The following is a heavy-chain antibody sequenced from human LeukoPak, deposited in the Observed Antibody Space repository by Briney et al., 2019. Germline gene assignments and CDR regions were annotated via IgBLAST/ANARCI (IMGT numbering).Heavy chain of an antibody. J-gene: IGHJ6*03. CDR3: ASGAYSFYYMDV. V-gene: IGHV4-59*01. Sequence: SETLSLTCTVSGGSIRSYYWSWIRQPPGKGLEWIGYMYYSGSTSYNPSLKSRVTISVDTSKNRFSLKLSSVTAADTAVYYCASGAYSFYYMDVWGKGTTVTVSS. CDR2: MYYSGST. CDR1: GGSIRSYY. D-gene: IGHD5-18*01.